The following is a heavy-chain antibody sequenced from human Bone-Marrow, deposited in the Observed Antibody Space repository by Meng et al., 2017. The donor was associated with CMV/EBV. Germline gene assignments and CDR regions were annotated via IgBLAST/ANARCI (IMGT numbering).Heavy chain of an antibody. D-gene: IGHD3-3*01. J-gene: IGHJ4*02. Sequence: ASVKVSCKASGYTFTSYGISWVRQAPGQGLEWMGWISAYNGNTNYAQKLQGRVTMTTDTSTSTAYMVLRSLRSDDTAVYYCARGEARITIFGVVIKGPLAYWGRGTLVTVSS. CDR2: ISAYNGNT. V-gene: IGHV1-18*01. CDR3: ARGEARITIFGVVIKGPLAY. CDR1: GYTFTSYG.